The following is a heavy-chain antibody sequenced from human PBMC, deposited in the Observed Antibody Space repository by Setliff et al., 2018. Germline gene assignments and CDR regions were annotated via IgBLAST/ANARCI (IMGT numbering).Heavy chain of an antibody. CDR3: RLGGIVGGTDS. D-gene: IGHD2-15*01. CDR1: GLSYSNYW. CDR2: INPHGSEK. V-gene: IGHV3-7*01. J-gene: IGHJ5*01. Sequence: HPGGSLRLSCTASGLSYSNYWVSWVRQAPGKGLEWLASINPHGSEKHYVDSVKGRFTISRDNAKNSLYLQMNSLTVDDTGVYFCRLGGIVGGTDSWGQGTLVTVSS.